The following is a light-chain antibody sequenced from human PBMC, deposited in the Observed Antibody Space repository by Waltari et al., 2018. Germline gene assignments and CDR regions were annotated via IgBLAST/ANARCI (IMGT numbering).Light chain of an antibody. CDR2: EVT. CDR3: SSYAGNSVL. CDR1: RSDVGNYYL. J-gene: IGLJ2*01. Sequence: QSALTQPASVSGSPGQSITISCTGTRSDVGNYYLVSWYQHHPGKVPKLMIYEVTNRPSGVSNRFSGSKSGNTASLTISGLQAEDEADYYCSSYAGNSVLFGGGTKLTVL. V-gene: IGLV2-23*02.